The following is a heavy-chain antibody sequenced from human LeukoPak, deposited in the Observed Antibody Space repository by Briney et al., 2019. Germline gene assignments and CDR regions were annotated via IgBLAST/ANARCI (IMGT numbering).Heavy chain of an antibody. V-gene: IGHV4-61*02. Sequence: SETLSLTCTVSGGSISSGSYYWSWIRQPAGKGLEWIGRIYTSGSTNYNPSLKSRVTISVDTSQNQFSLKLSSVTAADTAVYYCARYCSSTSCYPPMDVWGKGTTVTVSS. CDR1: GGSISSGSYY. D-gene: IGHD2-2*01. CDR2: IYTSGST. CDR3: ARYCSSTSCYPPMDV. J-gene: IGHJ6*03.